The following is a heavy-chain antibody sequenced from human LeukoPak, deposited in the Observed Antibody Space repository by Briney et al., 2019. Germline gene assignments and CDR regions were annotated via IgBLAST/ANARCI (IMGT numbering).Heavy chain of an antibody. CDR1: GFTFSRYS. J-gene: IGHJ4*02. Sequence: GGSLRLSCAASGFTFSRYSMNWVRQAPGKGLEWVSSISISSNYIYYPDSLKGRFTISRDNAKNSLYLQMNSLRAEDTAVYYCARGIATADPGLDWGQETLVTVSS. CDR3: ARGIATADPGLD. D-gene: IGHD6-13*01. CDR2: ISISSNYI. V-gene: IGHV3-21*01.